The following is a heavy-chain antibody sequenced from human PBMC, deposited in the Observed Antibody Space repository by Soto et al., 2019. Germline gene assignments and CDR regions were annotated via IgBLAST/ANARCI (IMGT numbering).Heavy chain of an antibody. CDR3: ARYGAARDAFDI. CDR1: GGSVSSGSYY. V-gene: IGHV4-61*01. J-gene: IGHJ3*02. CDR2: IYYSGST. Sequence: SETLSLTCTVSGGSVSSGSYYWSWIRQPPGKGLEWIGYIYYSGSTNYNPSLKSRVTISVDTSKNQFSLKLSSVTAADTAVYYCARYGAARDAFDIWGQGTMVTVSS. D-gene: IGHD4-17*01.